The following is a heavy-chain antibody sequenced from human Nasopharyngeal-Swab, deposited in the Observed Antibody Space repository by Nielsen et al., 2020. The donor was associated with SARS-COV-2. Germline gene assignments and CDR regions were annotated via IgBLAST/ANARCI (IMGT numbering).Heavy chain of an antibody. J-gene: IGHJ6*02. V-gene: IGHV3-7*03. Sequence: GESLKISCAASGFTFSSYWMSWVRQAPGTGLEWVANIKQDGSEKYYVDSVKGRFTISRDNAKNSLYLQMNSLRAEDTAVYYCARDQRRSSTTWLYYYGMDVWGQGTTVTVSS. CDR1: GFTFSSYW. D-gene: IGHD2-2*01. CDR3: ARDQRRSSTTWLYYYGMDV. CDR2: IKQDGSEK.